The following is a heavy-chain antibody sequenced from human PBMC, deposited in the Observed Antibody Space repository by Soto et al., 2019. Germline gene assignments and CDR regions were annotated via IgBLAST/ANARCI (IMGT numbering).Heavy chain of an antibody. J-gene: IGHJ5*02. CDR2: FNPMSGST. D-gene: IGHD6-13*01. Sequence: QVQLVQSGAEVKKPGASVKISCKTSGYIFINYYIHWVRQAPGQGLEWVALFNPMSGSTNYAQKLQGSVTGTSDTATSTVYMELSSLRSEDTAVYYCARDLAAADSWAQGTLVTVSS. CDR3: ARDLAAADS. CDR1: GYIFINYY. V-gene: IGHV1-46*04.